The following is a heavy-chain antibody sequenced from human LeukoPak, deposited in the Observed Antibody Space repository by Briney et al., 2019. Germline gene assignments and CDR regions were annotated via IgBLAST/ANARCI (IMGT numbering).Heavy chain of an antibody. Sequence: SETLSLTCTVSGYSISSGYYWGWIRQPPGKGLEWIGSIYHSGSTYYNPSLKSRVTISVDNSKNQFSLKLSSVTAADTAVYYCARDDIAAAGPNWFDPWGQGTLASVSS. V-gene: IGHV4-38-2*02. J-gene: IGHJ5*02. CDR1: GYSISSGYY. CDR3: ARDDIAAAGPNWFDP. CDR2: IYHSGST. D-gene: IGHD6-13*01.